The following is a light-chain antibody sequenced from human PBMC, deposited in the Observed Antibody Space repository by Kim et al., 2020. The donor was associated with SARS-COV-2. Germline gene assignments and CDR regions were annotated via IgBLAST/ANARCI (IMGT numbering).Light chain of an antibody. J-gene: IGKJ1*01. Sequence: EIVMTQSPVTLSVSPGERATLSCRASQSVSSILAWYQQKPGQAPRLLVYGASSRATGVPARFSGSASGTEFTLTISSLQSEDFAVYYCQQYNDWPQTFGQGTKVDIK. CDR2: GAS. CDR3: QQYNDWPQT. V-gene: IGKV3-15*01. CDR1: QSVSSI.